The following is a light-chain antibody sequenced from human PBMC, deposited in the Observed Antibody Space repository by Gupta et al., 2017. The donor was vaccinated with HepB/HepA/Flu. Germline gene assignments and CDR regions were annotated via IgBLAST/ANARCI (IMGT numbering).Light chain of an antibody. CDR1: SSDGGNYNL. CDR3: CSCASNHIWL. J-gene: IGLJ3*02. Sequence: QSALTKHASVSGSPGQSITSSCTGTSSDGGNYNLVSWYQQHPDKAPKRIMYEVTNRPSGISNRFSGSKSSNTESLTVSGLQAEDEAYDYCCSCASNHIWLFGGGTKVTVI. V-gene: IGLV2-23*02. CDR2: EVT.